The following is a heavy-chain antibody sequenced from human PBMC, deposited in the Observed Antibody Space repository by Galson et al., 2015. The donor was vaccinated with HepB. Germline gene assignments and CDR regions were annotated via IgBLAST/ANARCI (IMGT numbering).Heavy chain of an antibody. CDR2: MNPNSGNT. CDR3: AREGYYYGSGTNWFDP. J-gene: IGHJ5*02. D-gene: IGHD3-10*01. Sequence: SVKVPCKASGYTFTSHDINWVRQATGQGLEWMGWMNPNSGNTGYAQKFQGRVTMTRNTSISTAYMELSSLRSEDTAVYYCAREGYYYGSGTNWFDPWGQGTLVTVSS. CDR1: GYTFTSHD. V-gene: IGHV1-8*01.